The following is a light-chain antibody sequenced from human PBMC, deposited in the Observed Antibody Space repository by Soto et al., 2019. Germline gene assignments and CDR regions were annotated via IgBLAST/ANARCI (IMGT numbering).Light chain of an antibody. V-gene: IGLV2-14*03. CDR3: NSYTSTSTHV. Sequence: QSVLTQPASVSGSPGQSITISCTGTSSDVGAYNYVSWYQQHPGKVPKLLIYDVSYRPSGVSDRFSGSKSGNTASLTISGLQAEDEADYYCNSYTSTSTHVFGTGTKVTVL. J-gene: IGLJ1*01. CDR1: SSDVGAYNY. CDR2: DVS.